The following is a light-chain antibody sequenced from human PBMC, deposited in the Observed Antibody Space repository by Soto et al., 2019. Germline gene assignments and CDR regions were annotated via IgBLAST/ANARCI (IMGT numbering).Light chain of an antibody. CDR1: QDISNY. J-gene: IGKJ4*01. Sequence: DIQMTQSPSSLSASVGDRVTMTCRASQDISNYLTWYQQKPGKVPKLLIYTVSYRASGVPDRFSGSGSGTDFTLKISRVEAEDVGVYYCMQRIELPLTFGGGTKVDIK. CDR2: TVS. CDR3: MQRIELPLT. V-gene: IGKV1-27*01.